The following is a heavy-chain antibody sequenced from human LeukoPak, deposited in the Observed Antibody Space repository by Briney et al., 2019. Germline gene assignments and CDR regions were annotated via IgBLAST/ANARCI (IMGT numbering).Heavy chain of an antibody. V-gene: IGHV1-8*02. D-gene: IGHD6-13*01. CDR3: ARVMGSRPYLKQQLAY. CDR2: MNPNSGNT. Sequence: ASVKVSCKASGGTFSSYAISWVRQATGQGLELMGWMNPNSGNTGYAQKFQGRVTMTRNTSISTAYMELSSLRSEDTAVYYCARVMGSRPYLKQQLAYWGQGTLVTVSS. J-gene: IGHJ4*02. CDR1: GGTFSSYA.